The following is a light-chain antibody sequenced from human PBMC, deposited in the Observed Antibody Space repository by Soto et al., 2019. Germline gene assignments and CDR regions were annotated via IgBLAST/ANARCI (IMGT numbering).Light chain of an antibody. CDR3: QQYSSSLWT. J-gene: IGKJ1*01. CDR1: QSLSSSY. V-gene: IGKV3-20*01. Sequence: DTVLTQSPVTMPVPPGETTNLNSSVSQSLSSSYFAWYQHKPGQGPRLLIYGVFTRAAGIPDRFSGGGSGTEFTLTISRLEPEDVAVYYCQQYSSSLWTFGQGTKVDIK. CDR2: GVF.